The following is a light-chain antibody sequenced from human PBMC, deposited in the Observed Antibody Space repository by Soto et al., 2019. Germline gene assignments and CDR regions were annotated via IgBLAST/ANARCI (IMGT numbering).Light chain of an antibody. CDR3: SSYAGSNNPLYV. J-gene: IGLJ1*01. V-gene: IGLV2-8*01. CDR1: SSDVGGYNY. Sequence: QSALTQPPSASGSPGQSVTISCTGTSSDVGGYNYVSWYQQHPGKAPTLMIYEVSKRPSGVPDRFSGSKSGNTASLTVSGLQAEDEADYYCSSYAGSNNPLYVFGTGTKLTVL. CDR2: EVS.